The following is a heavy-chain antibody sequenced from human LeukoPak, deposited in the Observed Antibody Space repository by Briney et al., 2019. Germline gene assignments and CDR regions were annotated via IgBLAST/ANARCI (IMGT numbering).Heavy chain of an antibody. CDR3: AREPITGKTDVNWFDP. D-gene: IGHD1-20*01. CDR1: GYTFTAYY. J-gene: IGHJ5*02. V-gene: IGHV1-2*02. Sequence: ASVKVSCKVSGYTFTAYYIHWVRQAPGQGLEWMGWINPNSGATNYAQKFQGRVTMTRDTSIRTAFMEVSSLRSDDTAVFYCAREPITGKTDVNWFDPWGQGTLVTVSS. CDR2: INPNSGAT.